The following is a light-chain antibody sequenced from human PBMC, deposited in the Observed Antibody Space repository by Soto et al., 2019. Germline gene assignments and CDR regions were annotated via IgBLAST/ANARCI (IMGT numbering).Light chain of an antibody. CDR2: LEGSGSY. J-gene: IGLJ3*02. CDR3: ETWDSNRWV. V-gene: IGLV4-60*03. CDR1: SGHSSYI. Sequence: QLVLTQSSSASASLGSSVKLTCTLSSGHSSYIIAWHQQQPGKAPRYLMKLEGSGSYNKGSGVPDRFSGSSSGADRYLTISNLQSEDEADYYCETWDSNRWVFGGGTKVTV.